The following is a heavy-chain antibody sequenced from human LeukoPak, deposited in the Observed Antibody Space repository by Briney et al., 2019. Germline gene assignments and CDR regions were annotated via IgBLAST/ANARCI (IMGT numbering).Heavy chain of an antibody. D-gene: IGHD3-10*01. CDR1: GFTVSSNY. CDR2: IYSGGST. CDR3: ARDLSRWFGELED. J-gene: IGHJ4*02. Sequence: GGSLRLSCAASGFTVSSNYMSWVRQAPGKGLEWVSAIYSGGSTYYADSVKSRFTISRDNSKNTLYLQMNSLRAEDTAVYYCARDLSRWFGELEDWGQGTLVTVSS. V-gene: IGHV3-66*01.